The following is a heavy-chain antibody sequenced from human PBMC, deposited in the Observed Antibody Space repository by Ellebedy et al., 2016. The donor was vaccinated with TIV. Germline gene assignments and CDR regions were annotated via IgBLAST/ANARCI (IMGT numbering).Heavy chain of an antibody. CDR2: IICNSGGT. D-gene: IGHD3-10*01. Sequence: PGGSLRLSCAVSGFTSHDHGMHWVRQAPGKGLEWVSGIICNSGGTGYADSVKGRFTIYRDNAKNSLYLQMNRLRAGDTAVYYCVREAGAFDIWGQGTMVTVSS. J-gene: IGHJ3*02. CDR1: GFTSHDHG. CDR3: VREAGAFDI. V-gene: IGHV3-9*02.